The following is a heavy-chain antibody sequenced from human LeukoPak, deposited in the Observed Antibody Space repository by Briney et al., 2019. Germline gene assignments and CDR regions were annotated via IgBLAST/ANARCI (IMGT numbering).Heavy chain of an antibody. CDR2: ISYDGSNK. V-gene: IGHV3-30*19. D-gene: IGHD3-3*01. J-gene: IGHJ4*02. CDR1: GFTFSDYD. Sequence: PGGSLRLSCAASGFTFSDYDMHWVRQAPGKGLEWVAVISYDGSNKYYADSVKGRFTISRDNSKNTLYLQMNSLRAEDTAVYYCASARGWDYYDFWSGYYFPIDYWGQGTLVTVSS. CDR3: ASARGWDYYDFWSGYYFPIDY.